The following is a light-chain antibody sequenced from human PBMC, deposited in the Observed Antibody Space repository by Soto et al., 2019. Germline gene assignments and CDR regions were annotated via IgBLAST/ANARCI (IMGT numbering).Light chain of an antibody. J-gene: IGKJ2*01. V-gene: IGKV3-20*01. Sequence: DIVLTQSPGTLSVSPGESVTLSCRASQSVGSSFLGWYQQKPGQAPRLVLYAASRRATGIPDRFSSSGSGTDFTLTISRLEPEDFAVYYCKQYGTSPLYTVGQGIKLEIK. CDR3: KQYGTSPLYT. CDR1: QSVGSSF. CDR2: AAS.